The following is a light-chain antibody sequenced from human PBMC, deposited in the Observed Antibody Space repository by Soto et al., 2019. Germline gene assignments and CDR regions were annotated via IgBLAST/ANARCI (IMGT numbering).Light chain of an antibody. CDR2: SNN. Sequence: QSVLTQPPSASGTPGQRVTISCSGSSSNIGSNTVSWYQQLPGTAPKLLIYSNNQRPSGVPDRFSGSKSGTSASLAISGLQSEDEADYYCAAWDDSLNVFYVFGTGTKVTVL. V-gene: IGLV1-44*01. CDR3: AAWDDSLNVFYV. CDR1: SSNIGSNT. J-gene: IGLJ1*01.